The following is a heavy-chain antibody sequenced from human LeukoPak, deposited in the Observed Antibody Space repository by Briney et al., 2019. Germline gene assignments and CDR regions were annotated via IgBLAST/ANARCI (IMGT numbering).Heavy chain of an antibody. CDR1: GYTFTSYY. D-gene: IGHD6-13*01. J-gene: IGHJ3*02. CDR3: ARDQGAAAGKTDAFDI. CDR2: INPSGGST. Sequence: GASVKVSCKASGYTFTSYYMHWVRQAPGQGLEWMGIINPSGGSTSYAQRFQGRVTMTRDTSTSTVYMELSSLRSEDTAVYYCARDQGAAAGKTDAFDIWGQGTMVTVSS. V-gene: IGHV1-46*01.